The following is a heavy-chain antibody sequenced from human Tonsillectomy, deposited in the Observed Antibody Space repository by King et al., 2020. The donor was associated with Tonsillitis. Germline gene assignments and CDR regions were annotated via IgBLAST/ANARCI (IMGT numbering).Heavy chain of an antibody. D-gene: IGHD3-22*01. V-gene: IGHV3-30*02. J-gene: IGHJ4*02. CDR1: GFTFSNYG. CDR3: AKDPQSSGYYPYYLDY. Sequence: VQLVESGGGVVQPGGSLSLSCAASGFTFSNYGMHWVRQAPGKGLEWVAFIQYDGSNKYYPDSVKGRFTISRDSSKNMLYLQMNNLRAEDTAVYFCAKDPQSSGYYPYYLDYWGQGTLVTVSS. CDR2: IQYDGSNK.